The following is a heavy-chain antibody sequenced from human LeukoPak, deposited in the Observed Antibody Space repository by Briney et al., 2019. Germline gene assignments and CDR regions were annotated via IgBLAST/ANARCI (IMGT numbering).Heavy chain of an antibody. J-gene: IGHJ6*02. CDR1: GFTFSNAW. D-gene: IGHD6-13*01. CDR3: NTFGFKSSWYLRYYYYGMDV. Sequence: PGGSLRLSCAASGFTFSNAWMNWVRQAPGKGREWGGRTKSKTAGGTTDYAAPVKGRFTISGDDSKNTLYLQMNSLKTEDTAVYYCNTFGFKSSWYLRYYYYGMDVWGQGTTVTVSS. CDR2: TKSKTAGGTT. V-gene: IGHV3-15*07.